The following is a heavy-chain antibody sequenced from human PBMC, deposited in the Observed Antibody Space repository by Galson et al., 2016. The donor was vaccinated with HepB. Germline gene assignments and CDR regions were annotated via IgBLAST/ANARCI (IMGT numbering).Heavy chain of an antibody. J-gene: IGHJ4*02. CDR3: ARDLGSGSHYSLDS. V-gene: IGHV1-69*13. Sequence: SVKVSCKAPGGAFSSYAFSWVRQAPGQGPEWSGGIISAFGPAKYAQKFQGRVTITADESTSTVYMELNSLKSEDTAVYYCARDLGSGSHYSLDSWGLGTLVIVSS. CDR2: IISAFGPA. CDR1: GGAFSSYA. D-gene: IGHD3-10*01.